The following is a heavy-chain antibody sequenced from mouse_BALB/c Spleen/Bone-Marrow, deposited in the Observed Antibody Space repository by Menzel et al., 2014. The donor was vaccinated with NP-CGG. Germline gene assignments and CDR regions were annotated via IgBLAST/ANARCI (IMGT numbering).Heavy chain of an antibody. Sequence: VELVKPGASVKLSCKASGYSFTRYYMYWVKQRPGQGLEWIGEINPSNGGTNFNEKFKSKATLTVDKSSSTAYMQFSSLTSEDSAVYYCTRSNYGYWYFDVWGAGTTVTVSS. CDR1: GYSFTRYY. V-gene: IGHV1S81*02. CDR3: TRSNYGYWYFDV. CDR2: INPSNGGT. D-gene: IGHD1-1*01. J-gene: IGHJ1*01.